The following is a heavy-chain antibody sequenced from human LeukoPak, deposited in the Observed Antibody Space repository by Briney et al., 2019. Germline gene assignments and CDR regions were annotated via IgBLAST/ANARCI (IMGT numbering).Heavy chain of an antibody. V-gene: IGHV3-13*01. CDR1: GFTFSSYD. D-gene: IGHD3-10*01. CDR2: IGTAGDT. J-gene: IGHJ6*03. CDR3: ARGEWFGESYYYYYMDV. Sequence: GGSLRLSCAASGFTFSSYDMHWVRQATGKGLEWVSAIGTAGDTYYPGSVKGRFTISRENAKNSLYLQMNSLRAEDTAVYYCARGEWFGESYYYYYMDVWGKGTTVTVSS.